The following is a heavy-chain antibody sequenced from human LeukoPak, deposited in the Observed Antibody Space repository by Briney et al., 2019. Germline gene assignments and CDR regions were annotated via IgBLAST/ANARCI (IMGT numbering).Heavy chain of an antibody. Sequence: PGGSLRLSCAASGFTFGSYGMHWVRQAPGKGLEWVAVIWYDGSNKYYADSVKGRFTISRDNSKNTLYLQMNSLRAEDTAVYYCARGGYYDSSGYYSFDYWGQGTLVTVSS. V-gene: IGHV3-33*01. CDR1: GFTFGSYG. CDR3: ARGGYYDSSGYYSFDY. CDR2: IWYDGSNK. D-gene: IGHD3-22*01. J-gene: IGHJ4*02.